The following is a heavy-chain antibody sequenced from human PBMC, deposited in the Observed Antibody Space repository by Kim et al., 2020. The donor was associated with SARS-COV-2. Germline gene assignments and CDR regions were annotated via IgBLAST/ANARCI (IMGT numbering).Heavy chain of an antibody. J-gene: IGHJ4*02. V-gene: IGHV3-48*04. Sequence: SSSTRYYADSVKGRFTISRDNAENSVVLQVNSRRVDDTAVYYCVSSSSALFWGQGTLVTVSS. D-gene: IGHD6-6*01. CDR3: VSSSSALF. CDR2: SSSTR.